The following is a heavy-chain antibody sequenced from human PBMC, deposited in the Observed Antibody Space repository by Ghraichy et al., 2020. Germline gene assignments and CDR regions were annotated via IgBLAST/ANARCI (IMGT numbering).Heavy chain of an antibody. Sequence: SETLSLTCAVYGGSFSGYYWSWIRQPPGKGLEWIGEIYHNGITSYIPSLKSRVTISVDTSKNQFSLNLNSVTAADTAVYYCARGERWKVFDSWGRGTLVTVSS. CDR2: IYHNGIT. D-gene: IGHD5-24*01. V-gene: IGHV4-34*01. CDR3: ARGERWKVFDS. CDR1: GGSFSGYY. J-gene: IGHJ4*02.